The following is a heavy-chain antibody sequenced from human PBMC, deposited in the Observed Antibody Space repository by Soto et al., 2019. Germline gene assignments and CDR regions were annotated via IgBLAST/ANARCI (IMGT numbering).Heavy chain of an antibody. CDR3: ARHALEMATFNFDY. CDR1: GGSFSGYY. Sequence: SETLSLTCAFYGGSFSGYYWSWIRQPPGKGLEWIGEINHSGSTNYNPSLKSRVIISVDTSKNQFSLKLSSVTAADTAVYYCARHALEMATFNFDYWGQGTLVTVSS. D-gene: IGHD5-12*01. V-gene: IGHV4-34*01. CDR2: INHSGST. J-gene: IGHJ4*02.